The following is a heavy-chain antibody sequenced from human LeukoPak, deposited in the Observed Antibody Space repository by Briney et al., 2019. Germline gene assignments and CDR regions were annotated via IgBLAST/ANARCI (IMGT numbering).Heavy chain of an antibody. CDR3: AKDIGLVPYYGMDV. Sequence: GGSLRLSCAASGFTFDDYAMHWVRQAPGKGLEWVSLISWDGGSTYYADSVKGRFTISRDNSKNSLYLQMNSLRAEDTALYYCAKDIGLVPYYGMDVWGQGTTVTVSS. D-gene: IGHD3/OR15-3a*01. V-gene: IGHV3-43D*03. J-gene: IGHJ6*02. CDR2: ISWDGGST. CDR1: GFTFDDYA.